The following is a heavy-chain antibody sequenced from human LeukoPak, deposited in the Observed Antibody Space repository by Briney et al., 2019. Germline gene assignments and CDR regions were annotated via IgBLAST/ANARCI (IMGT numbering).Heavy chain of an antibody. CDR3: ARTYSGSYARIGSFDI. D-gene: IGHD1-26*01. V-gene: IGHV4-38-2*01. CDR1: GYSISSGYY. Sequence: PSETLSLTCAVSGYSISSGYYCGWIRQPPGKGLEWIGSIYHSGSTYYNPSLKSRVTISVDTSKNQFSLKLSSVTAADTAVYYCARTYSGSYARIGSFDIWGQGTMVTVSS. J-gene: IGHJ3*02. CDR2: IYHSGST.